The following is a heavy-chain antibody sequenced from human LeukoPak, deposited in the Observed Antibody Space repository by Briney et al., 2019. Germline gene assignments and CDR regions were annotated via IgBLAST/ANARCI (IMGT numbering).Heavy chain of an antibody. D-gene: IGHD1-26*01. Sequence: GGSLRLSCAASGFTFSSYAMSWVRQAPGKGLEWVSAISGSGGSTYYADSVKGRFTISRDNSKNTLYLQMNSLRAEDTAVYYCARDTESGSYNWFDPWGQGTLVTVSS. CDR1: GFTFSSYA. CDR3: ARDTESGSYNWFDP. J-gene: IGHJ5*02. V-gene: IGHV3-23*01. CDR2: ISGSGGST.